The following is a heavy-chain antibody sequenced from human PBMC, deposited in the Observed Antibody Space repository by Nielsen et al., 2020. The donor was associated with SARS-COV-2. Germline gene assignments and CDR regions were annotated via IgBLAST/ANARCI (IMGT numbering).Heavy chain of an antibody. CDR2: ISYDGSNK. CDR1: GFTFSSYA. CDR3: ARGYCSSTSCYDWFDP. V-gene: IGHV3-30-3*01. J-gene: IGHJ5*02. D-gene: IGHD2-2*01. Sequence: GESLKISCAASGFTFSSYAMHWVRQAPGKGLEWVAVISYDGSNKYYADSVKGRFTISRDNSKNTLYLQMNSLRSDDTAVYYCARGYCSSTSCYDWFDPWGQGTLVTVSS.